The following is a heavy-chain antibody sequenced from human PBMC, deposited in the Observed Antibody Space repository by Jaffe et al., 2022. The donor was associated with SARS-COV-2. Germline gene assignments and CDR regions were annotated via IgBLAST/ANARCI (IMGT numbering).Heavy chain of an antibody. V-gene: IGHV2-5*02. CDR2: IYWDDDK. D-gene: IGHD3-10*01. J-gene: IGHJ4*02. Sequence: QITLKESGPTLVKPTQTLTLTCTFSEFSLSTSGVGVGWIRQPPGKALEWLALIYWDDDKRYSPSLKSRLTITKDTSKNQVVLTMTNMDPVDTATYYCVINYYGSGSYYNEGYYFDYWGQGTLVTVSS. CDR1: EFSLSTSGVG. CDR3: VINYYGSGSYYNEGYYFDY.